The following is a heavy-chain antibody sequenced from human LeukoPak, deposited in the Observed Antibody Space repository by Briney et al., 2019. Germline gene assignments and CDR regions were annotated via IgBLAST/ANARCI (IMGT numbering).Heavy chain of an antibody. Sequence: PSETLSLTCAVYGGSFSGYYWSWIRQPPGKGLEWIGEINHSGSTNYNPSLKSRVTISVDTSKNQFSLRLSSVTAADTAVYYCARLELFYADSWGQGALVTVSS. V-gene: IGHV4-34*01. CDR1: GGSFSGYY. CDR2: INHSGST. D-gene: IGHD1-26*01. J-gene: IGHJ4*02. CDR3: ARLELFYADS.